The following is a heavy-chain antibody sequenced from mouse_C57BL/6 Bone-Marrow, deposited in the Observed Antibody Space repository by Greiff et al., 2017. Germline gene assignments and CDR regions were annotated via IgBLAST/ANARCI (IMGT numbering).Heavy chain of an antibody. V-gene: IGHV14-1*01. Sequence: VQLQQSGAELVRPGASVKLSCTASGFNIKDYYMHWVKQRPEQGLEWIGRIDPEDGDTEYAPKFQGKATMTADTSSNTAYLQLRSLTSEDTAVYYCTTWYYGSSPFAYWGQGTLVTVSA. J-gene: IGHJ3*01. D-gene: IGHD1-1*01. CDR1: GFNIKDYY. CDR2: IDPEDGDT. CDR3: TTWYYGSSPFAY.